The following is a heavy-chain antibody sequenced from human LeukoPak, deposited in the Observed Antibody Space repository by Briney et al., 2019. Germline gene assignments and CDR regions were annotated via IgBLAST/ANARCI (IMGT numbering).Heavy chain of an antibody. CDR3: ARTATDAFDI. CDR1: GFTFRSYW. CDR2: MNGDGSST. Sequence: GGSLRLSCAASGFTFRSYWMHWARQDPGKGPVWVSHMNGDGSSTSYADSVKGRFTISRDNAKNTLYLQMNSLKAEDTAVYYCARTATDAFDIWGQGTMVTVSS. J-gene: IGHJ3*02. V-gene: IGHV3-74*01. D-gene: IGHD2-21*02.